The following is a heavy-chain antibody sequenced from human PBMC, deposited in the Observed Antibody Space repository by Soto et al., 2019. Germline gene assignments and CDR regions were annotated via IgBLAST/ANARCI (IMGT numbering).Heavy chain of an antibody. CDR2: VGTGGTA. CDR3: VPCIPGAGRRCFRP. D-gene: IGHD6-13*01. J-gene: IGHJ1*01. V-gene: IGHV3-23*01. CDR1: GFTFSSYA. Sequence: EVQLLESGGGLVQPGGSLRLSCAASGFTFSSYAMSWVRQAPGKGLEWVSAVGTGGTAYYADSVKGRFTTPRDHSKNTLYLQMNSLRAEDTAVYYCVPCIPGAGRRCFRPWGQGPLVTVSS.